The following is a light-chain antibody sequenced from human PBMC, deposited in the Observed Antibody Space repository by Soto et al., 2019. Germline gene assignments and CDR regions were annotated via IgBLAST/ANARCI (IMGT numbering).Light chain of an antibody. CDR3: ATWDDSRKGV. CDR1: SSNIESHT. J-gene: IGLJ1*01. Sequence: SVVTQPPSASGTPGQRITISCSGSSSNIESHTVNWFQQVPGAAPKLLIKTNNQRPSGVPDRFSGSKSGASASLAISGLQPEDEATYYCATWDDSRKGVFGTGTKVTVL. CDR2: TNN. V-gene: IGLV1-44*01.